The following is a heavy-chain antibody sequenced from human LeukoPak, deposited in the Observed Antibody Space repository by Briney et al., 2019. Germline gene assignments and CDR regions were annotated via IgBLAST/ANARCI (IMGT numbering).Heavy chain of an antibody. Sequence: SETLSLTCTVSGGSISSSSYYWGWIRQPPGKGLEWIGRIYTSGTTNYNPSLKSRVTMSVDTSKNQFSLKLSSVTAADTAVYYCARGTITTWGAYSNYGWFDPWGQGTLVTVSS. CDR2: IYTSGTT. CDR3: ARGTITTWGAYSNYGWFDP. J-gene: IGHJ5*02. D-gene: IGHD4-11*01. V-gene: IGHV4-39*07. CDR1: GGSISSSSYY.